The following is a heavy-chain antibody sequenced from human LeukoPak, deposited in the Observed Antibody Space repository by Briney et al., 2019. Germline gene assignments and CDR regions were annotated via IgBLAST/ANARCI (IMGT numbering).Heavy chain of an antibody. CDR2: MYYSGST. V-gene: IGHV4-59*01. Sequence: PSETLSLTCSVSGGSISSYYWSWIRQPPGKGLEWIGYMYYSGSTNYNPSLRSRVTISVDTSKNQFSLKLSSVTAADTAVYYCARLRNYYDRSGYKQLWFDPWGQGTLVTVSS. CDR1: GGSISSYY. J-gene: IGHJ5*02. CDR3: ARLRNYYDRSGYKQLWFDP. D-gene: IGHD3-22*01.